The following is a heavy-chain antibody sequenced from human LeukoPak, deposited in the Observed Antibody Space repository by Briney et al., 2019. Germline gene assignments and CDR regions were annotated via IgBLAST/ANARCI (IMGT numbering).Heavy chain of an antibody. CDR2: ISYDGSNK. CDR3: ARDPALRYYDSSGYYFPYYFDY. V-gene: IGHV3-30-3*01. Sequence: GGSLRLSCAASGFTFSNAWMSWVRQAPGKGLEWEAVISYDGSNKYYADSVKGRFTISRDNSKNTLYLQMNSLRAEDTAVYYCARDPALRYYDSSGYYFPYYFDYWGQGTLVTVSS. J-gene: IGHJ4*02. D-gene: IGHD3-22*01. CDR1: GFTFSNAW.